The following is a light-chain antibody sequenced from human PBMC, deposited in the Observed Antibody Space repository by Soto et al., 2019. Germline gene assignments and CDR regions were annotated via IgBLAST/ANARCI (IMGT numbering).Light chain of an antibody. J-gene: IGLJ1*01. V-gene: IGLV2-14*01. CDR2: DVT. CDR1: SSDVGGFEY. CDR3: GSITRSTTSV. Sequence: QSVLSQPASVSGSPGQSITISCTGTSSDVGGFEYVSWYQHQPGKAPKLIIYDVTKRPSGVSNRFSASKSGNTASLTISGIQAEDEGDYYCGSITRSTTSVFGTGTKV.